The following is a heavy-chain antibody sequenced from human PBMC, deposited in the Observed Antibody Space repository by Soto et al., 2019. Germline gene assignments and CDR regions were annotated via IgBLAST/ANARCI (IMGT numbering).Heavy chain of an antibody. J-gene: IGHJ5*02. V-gene: IGHV1-18*04. CDR1: GYTFTSYG. Sequence: QVQLVQSGAEVKKPGASVKVSCKASGYTFTSYGISWVRQAPGQGLEWMGWISGYSGNTEYAQKFQGGVTMTTDTSTNTAYMDLRSLRHDDTAVYYCARVLGYSSTYYMFDPWGQGTLVTVSS. D-gene: IGHD6-13*01. CDR3: ARVLGYSSTYYMFDP. CDR2: ISGYSGNT.